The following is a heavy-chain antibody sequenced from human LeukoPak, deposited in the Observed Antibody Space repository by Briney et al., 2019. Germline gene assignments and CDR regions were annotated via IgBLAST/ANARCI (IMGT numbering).Heavy chain of an antibody. Sequence: KPSETLSLTCTVSGGSISSSSYYWGWIRQPPGKGLEWIGGIYYSGSTYYNPSLKSRVTISVDTSKNQFSLKLSSVTAADTAVYYCARRDSSGWPATYNWFDPWGQGTLVTVSS. CDR1: GGSISSSSYY. V-gene: IGHV4-39*01. CDR3: ARRDSSGWPATYNWFDP. CDR2: IYYSGST. D-gene: IGHD6-19*01. J-gene: IGHJ5*02.